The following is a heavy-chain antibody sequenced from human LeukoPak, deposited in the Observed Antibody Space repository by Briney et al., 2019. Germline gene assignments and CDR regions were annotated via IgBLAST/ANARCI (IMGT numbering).Heavy chain of an antibody. D-gene: IGHD3-3*01. J-gene: IGHJ5*02. V-gene: IGHV1-2*02. Sequence: VASVKVSCKASGYTFTGYYMHWVRQAPGQGLEWMGWINPNSGGTNYAQKFQGRVTMTRDTSISTAYMGLSRLRSDDTAVYYCAREGTGGSPQLRSWFDPWGQGTLVTVSS. CDR3: AREGTGGSPQLRSWFDP. CDR2: INPNSGGT. CDR1: GYTFTGYY.